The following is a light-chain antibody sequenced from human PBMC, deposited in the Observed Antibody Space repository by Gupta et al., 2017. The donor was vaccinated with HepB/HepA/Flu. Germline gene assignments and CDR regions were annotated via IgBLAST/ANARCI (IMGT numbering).Light chain of an antibody. V-gene: IGLV2-14*03. CDR2: DVS. CDR3: SSYGTADI. CDR1: SNDIGSNKY. Sequence: SAPKQPAAVPGSPGLTISISCTGTSNDIGSNKYVSWYQQFPGRAPKLMIYDVSNRPSGVSYRCSGSKSGNTASLTISGLQAEDEADYYCSSYGTADIFGTGTRVIVL. J-gene: IGLJ1*01.